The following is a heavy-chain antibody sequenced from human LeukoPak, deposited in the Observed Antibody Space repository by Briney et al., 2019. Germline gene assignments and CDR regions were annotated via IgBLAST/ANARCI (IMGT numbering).Heavy chain of an antibody. Sequence: ASVKVSCKASGYTFTNYGISWVRQAPGQGLQWMGWISAYNGNTNYAQNVQGRVTMTTDTSTSTAHMELRSLRSDDTAVYYCALCRYPHPGAFGIWGQGTMVTVSS. CDR2: ISAYNGNT. CDR1: GYTFTNYG. CDR3: ALCRYPHPGAFGI. D-gene: IGHD3-10*02. J-gene: IGHJ3*02. V-gene: IGHV1-18*01.